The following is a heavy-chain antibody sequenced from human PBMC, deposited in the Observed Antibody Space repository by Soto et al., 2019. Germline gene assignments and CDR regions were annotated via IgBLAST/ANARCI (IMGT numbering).Heavy chain of an antibody. CDR1: GYSFTSYW. V-gene: IGHV5-10-1*01. J-gene: IGHJ6*02. CDR2: IDPSDSYT. D-gene: IGHD3-22*01. Sequence: GESLKISCKGSGYSFTSYWISWVRQMPGKGLEWMGRIDPSDSYTNYSPSFQGHVTISADKSISTAYLQWSSLKASDTAMYYCASAYYYDSSGYPFYGMDVWGQGTAVTVSS. CDR3: ASAYYYDSSGYPFYGMDV.